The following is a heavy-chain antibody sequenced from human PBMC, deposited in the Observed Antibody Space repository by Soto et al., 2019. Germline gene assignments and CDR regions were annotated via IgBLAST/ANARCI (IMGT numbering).Heavy chain of an antibody. J-gene: IGHJ3*02. CDR1: GFTFSSYW. CDR2: IKQDGSEK. D-gene: IGHD3-9*01. Sequence: GGSLRLSCAASGFTFSSYWMSWVRQAPGKGLEWVANIKQDGSEKYYVDSVKGRFTISRDNAKNSLYLQMNSLRAEDTAVYYCARERGTYVLRYFVWLGGAFDIWGQGTMVTVSS. CDR3: ARERGTYVLRYFVWLGGAFDI. V-gene: IGHV3-7*03.